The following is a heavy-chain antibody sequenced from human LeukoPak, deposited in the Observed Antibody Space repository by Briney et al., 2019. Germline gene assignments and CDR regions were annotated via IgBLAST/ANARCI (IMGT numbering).Heavy chain of an antibody. CDR3: AELGITMIGGV. V-gene: IGHV3-21*01. CDR2: ITSGSSYI. Sequence: GGSLRLSCAASGFTFSSYSMNWVRQAPGKGLEWVSSITSGSSYIYYADSVKGRFTISRDNAKNSLYLQMNSLRAEDTAVYYCAELGITMIGGVWGKGTTVTISS. D-gene: IGHD3-10*02. J-gene: IGHJ6*04. CDR1: GFTFSSYS.